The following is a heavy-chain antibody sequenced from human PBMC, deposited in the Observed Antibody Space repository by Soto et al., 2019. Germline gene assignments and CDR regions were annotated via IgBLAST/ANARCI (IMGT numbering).Heavy chain of an antibody. V-gene: IGHV1-2*04. J-gene: IGHJ4*02. D-gene: IGHD3-22*01. Sequence: ASVKVSCKASGYTFAGYYMQWVRQAPGQGLEWMGWINPNSGGTNYAQKFQGWVTMTRDTSISTAYMELSRLRSDDTAVYYCARGYYYDSSGYYFDYWGQGTLVTVSS. CDR2: INPNSGGT. CDR1: GYTFAGYY. CDR3: ARGYYYDSSGYYFDY.